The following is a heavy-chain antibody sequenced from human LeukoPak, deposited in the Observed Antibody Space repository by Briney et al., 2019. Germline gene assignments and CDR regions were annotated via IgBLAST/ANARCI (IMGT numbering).Heavy chain of an antibody. D-gene: IGHD5/OR15-5a*01. CDR2: IYYSGST. J-gene: IGHJ4*02. Sequence: SETLSLTCTVSGGSISSSSYYWGWIRQPPGKGLEWIGSIYYSGSTYYNPSLKSRVTISVDTSKNQFSLKLSSVTAADMAVYYCARRLVYYFDYWGQGTLVTVSS. V-gene: IGHV4-39*01. CDR3: ARRLVYYFDY. CDR1: GGSISSSSYY.